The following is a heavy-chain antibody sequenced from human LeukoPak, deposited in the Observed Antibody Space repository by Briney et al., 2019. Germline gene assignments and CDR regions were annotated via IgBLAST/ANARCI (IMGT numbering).Heavy chain of an antibody. J-gene: IGHJ4*02. D-gene: IGHD3-3*01. CDR2: IFYSGTT. V-gene: IGHV4-38-2*01. CDR3: ARFDFWSGFDY. Sequence: SETLSLTCAVSDYSITNGRSWGWIRQSPGKGLEFIGNIFYSGTTYYNPSLKSRVTISVDTSKNEFSLKLTAVTAADTAIYYCARFDFWSGFDYWGQGSRVTVSS. CDR1: DYSITNGRS.